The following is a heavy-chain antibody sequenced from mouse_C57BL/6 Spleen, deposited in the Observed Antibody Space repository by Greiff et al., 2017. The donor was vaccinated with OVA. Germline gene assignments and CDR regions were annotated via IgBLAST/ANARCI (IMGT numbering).Heavy chain of an antibody. CDR1: GFTFTDYY. Sequence: EVKVVESGGGLVQPGGSLSLSCAASGFTFTDYYMSWVRQPPGKALEWLGFIRNKANGYTTEYSASVKGRFTISRDNSQSIRYLQMNALRAEDSATYYCARHDGYYFDYWGQGTTLTVSS. V-gene: IGHV7-3*01. CDR2: IRNKANGYTT. D-gene: IGHD2-3*01. CDR3: ARHDGYYFDY. J-gene: IGHJ2*01.